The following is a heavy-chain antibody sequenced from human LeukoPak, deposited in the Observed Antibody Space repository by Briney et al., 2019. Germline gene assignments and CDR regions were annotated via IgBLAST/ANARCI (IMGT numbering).Heavy chain of an antibody. Sequence: GGSLRLSCGTSGFIFNNFWLTWVRQAPGKGLEWVASIKQEGSEKYNVDSVKGRFTISTDYAKNSVFLRMNSLRAEDTAVYYCARLYCGGISCYYFDYWGQGTLVTVSS. D-gene: IGHD2-2*01. CDR1: GFIFNNFW. V-gene: IGHV3-7*04. CDR2: IKQEGSEK. J-gene: IGHJ4*02. CDR3: ARLYCGGISCYYFDY.